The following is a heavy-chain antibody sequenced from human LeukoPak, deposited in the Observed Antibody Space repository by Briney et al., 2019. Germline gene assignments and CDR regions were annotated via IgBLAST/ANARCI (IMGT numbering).Heavy chain of an antibody. Sequence: ASVKVSCKASGYTFTSYDFNWVRQAAGQGLEWMGWMNPNSGNTGYAQKFQGRVTMTRNTSISTAYMELSSLTSEDTAVYYCARGQCSSSSCYLYYYYMDVWGKGTTVTVSS. CDR3: ARGQCSSSSCYLYYYYMDV. D-gene: IGHD2-2*01. CDR2: MNPNSGNT. CDR1: GYTFTSYD. V-gene: IGHV1-8*01. J-gene: IGHJ6*03.